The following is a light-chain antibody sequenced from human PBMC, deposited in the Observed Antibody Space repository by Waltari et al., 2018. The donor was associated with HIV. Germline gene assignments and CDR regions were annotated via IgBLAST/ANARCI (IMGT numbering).Light chain of an antibody. J-gene: IGKJ1*01. CDR2: AAS. CDR3: QQYYSYPRT. V-gene: IGKV1-8*01. Sequence: IRMTQSPSSFSASTGDRVTLTCRASQGISSYLAWYQQKPGKAPKLLIYAASTLQSWVPSRFSGSGSGTDFTLTISCLQSEDFATYYCQQYYSYPRTFGQGTKVEIK. CDR1: QGISSY.